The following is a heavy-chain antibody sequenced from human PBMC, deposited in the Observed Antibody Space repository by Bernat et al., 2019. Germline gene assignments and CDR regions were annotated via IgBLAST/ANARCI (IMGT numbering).Heavy chain of an antibody. CDR3: ARGTSTSAPYMDV. Sequence: QVQLVESGGGVVQPGRSLRLSCAASGFTFSDYGMHWVRQAPGKGLDWVSYISSSSSYTNYADSVKGRFTISRDNAKNSLYLQMNSLRAEDTAVYYCARGTSTSAPYMDVWGKGTTVTVSS. CDR1: GFTFSDYG. CDR2: ISSSSSYT. J-gene: IGHJ6*03. V-gene: IGHV3-11*05.